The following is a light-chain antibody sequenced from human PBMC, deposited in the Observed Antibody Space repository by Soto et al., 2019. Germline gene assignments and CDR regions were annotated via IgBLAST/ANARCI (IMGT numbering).Light chain of an antibody. J-gene: IGKJ5*01. CDR1: QSIFYSSNNKNS. V-gene: IGKV4-1*01. Sequence: IVMTQSPDSLAVSLDERATINCKSSQSIFYSSNNKNSLAWYQHKPGQPPKLLIYWASTRESGVPDRFSGSGSGTEFTLTISSLQAEDVAFYYCQQYYSSPLITFGQGTRLEIK. CDR3: QQYYSSPLIT. CDR2: WAS.